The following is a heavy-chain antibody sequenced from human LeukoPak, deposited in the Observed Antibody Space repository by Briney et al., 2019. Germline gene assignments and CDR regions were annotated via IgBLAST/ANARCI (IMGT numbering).Heavy chain of an antibody. V-gene: IGHV7-4-1*02. CDR2: INTNTGNP. Sequence: ASVEVSCKASGYTFTSYAMNWVRQAPGQGLEWMGWINTNTGNPTYAQGFTGRFVFSLDTSVSTAYLQISSLKAEDTAVYYCARDLEQLVPHPPNWFDPWGQGTLVTVSS. D-gene: IGHD6-13*01. CDR1: GYTFTSYA. CDR3: ARDLEQLVPHPPNWFDP. J-gene: IGHJ5*02.